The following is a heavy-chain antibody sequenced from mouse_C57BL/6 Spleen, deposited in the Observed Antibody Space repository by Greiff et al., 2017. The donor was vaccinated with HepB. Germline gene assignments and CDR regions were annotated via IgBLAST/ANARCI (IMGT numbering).Heavy chain of an antibody. V-gene: IGHV1-69*01. D-gene: IGHD1-1*01. Sequence: VQLQQPGAELVMPGASVKLSCKASGYTFTSYWMHWVKQRPGQGLEWIGEIDPSDSYTNYNQKFKGKSTLTVDKSSSTAYMQLSSLTSEDSAVYDCARNGNYYGSSGFDYWGQGTTLTVSS. CDR1: GYTFTSYW. CDR3: ARNGNYYGSSGFDY. J-gene: IGHJ2*01. CDR2: IDPSDSYT.